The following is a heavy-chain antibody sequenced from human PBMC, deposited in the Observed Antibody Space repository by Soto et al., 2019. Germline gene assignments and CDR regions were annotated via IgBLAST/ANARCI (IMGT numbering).Heavy chain of an antibody. V-gene: IGHV1-45*02. D-gene: IGHD1-26*01. CDR3: ASGGAGSGPFTWELPDH. J-gene: IGHJ4*02. CDR1: GNTFSYRY. CDR2: IAPFSGDV. Sequence: QMQLVQSGAEVTKTGSSVTVSCQALGNTFSYRYLHWVRQAPGQALEWMGWIAPFSGDVHYAQKFRERVTLTRDRSIDTAYMRMSRLRSEDTAIYFCASGGAGSGPFTWELPDHWGQGTLVTVSS.